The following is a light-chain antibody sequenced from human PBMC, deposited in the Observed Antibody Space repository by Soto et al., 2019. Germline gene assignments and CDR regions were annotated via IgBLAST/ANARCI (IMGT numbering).Light chain of an antibody. CDR1: QSISGW. V-gene: IGKV1-5*01. CDR2: DAS. CDR3: QQYNSYSWT. Sequence: DIQMTQSPSTLSASVGDRVTITCRARQSISGWLAWYQQKPGKAPKLLIYDASSLESGVPSRFSGSGSGTEFTLTISSLQPDDFATYYCQQYNSYSWTFGQGTKVDIK. J-gene: IGKJ1*01.